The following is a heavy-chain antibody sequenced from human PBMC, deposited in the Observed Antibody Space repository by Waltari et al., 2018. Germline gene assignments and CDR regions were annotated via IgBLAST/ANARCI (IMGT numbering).Heavy chain of an antibody. Sequence: QVQLQEPGPGLVQPSETLSLTCTVSGGAIRSYYWSCIRQPTGKGLEWIGYIYYSGRTNYNPSLKSRVTISVDTSKNQFSLKLSSVTAADTSVYYCARVASYYYYYMDVWGKGTTVTVSS. J-gene: IGHJ6*03. CDR2: IYYSGRT. CDR1: GGAIRSYY. CDR3: ARVASYYYYYMDV. V-gene: IGHV4-59*01.